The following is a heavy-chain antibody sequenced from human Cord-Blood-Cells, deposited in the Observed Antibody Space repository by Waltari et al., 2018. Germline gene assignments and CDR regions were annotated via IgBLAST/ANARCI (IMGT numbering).Heavy chain of an antibody. Sequence: EVQLVESGGGLVQPGGSLRLSCAASGFTFSSYWMSWVRQAPGKGLEWGANIKQDGSEKYYVDSVKGRFTISRDNAKNSLYLQMNSLRAEDTAVYYCARDRLRFAFDIWGQGTMVTVSS. V-gene: IGHV3-7*01. D-gene: IGHD3-10*01. CDR1: GFTFSSYW. CDR2: IKQDGSEK. J-gene: IGHJ3*02. CDR3: ARDRLRFAFDI.